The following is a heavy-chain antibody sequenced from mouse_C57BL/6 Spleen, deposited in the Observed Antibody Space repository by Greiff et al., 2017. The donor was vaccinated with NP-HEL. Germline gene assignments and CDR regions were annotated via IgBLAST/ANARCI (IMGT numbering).Heavy chain of an antibody. CDR2: IHPNSGST. V-gene: IGHV1-64*01. CDR3: ARSYYGNYLYYYAMDY. J-gene: IGHJ4*01. D-gene: IGHD2-10*01. Sequence: QVQLQQPGAELVKPGASVKLSCKASGYTFTSYWMHWVQQRPGQGLEWIGMIHPNSGSTNYNEKFKSKATLTVDKSSSTAYMQLSSLTSEDSAVYYCARSYYGNYLYYYAMDYWGQGTSVTVSS. CDR1: GYTFTSYW.